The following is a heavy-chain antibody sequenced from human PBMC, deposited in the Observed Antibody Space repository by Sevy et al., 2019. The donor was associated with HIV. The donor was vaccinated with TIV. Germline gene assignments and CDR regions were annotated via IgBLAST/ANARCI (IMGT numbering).Heavy chain of an antibody. CDR3: ARGGYYYDNAAYYALDS. Sequence: GGSLRLSCGASGFDFREYAMHWVRQAPGKGLEWVAAVSSDGTNTYYVDSVKGRFTISRDSSQNTLFLHMNSLRVEDTAVYYCARGGYYYDNAAYYALDSWGQGTLVTVSS. D-gene: IGHD3-22*01. CDR2: VSSDGTNT. J-gene: IGHJ4*02. V-gene: IGHV3-30*03. CDR1: GFDFREYA.